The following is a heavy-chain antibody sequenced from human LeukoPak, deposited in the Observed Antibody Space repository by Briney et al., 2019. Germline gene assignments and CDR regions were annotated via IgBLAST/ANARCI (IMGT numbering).Heavy chain of an antibody. CDR3: AKPVPGVIVPIDY. Sequence: ETLSLTCAVSGYSISSGYYWGWVRQAPGKGLEWVSAISGSGGSTYYADSVKGRFTISRDNSKNTLYLQMNSLRAEDTAVYYCAKPVPGVIVPIDYWGQGTLVTVSS. D-gene: IGHD3-16*02. CDR1: GYSISSGYY. CDR2: ISGSGGST. J-gene: IGHJ4*02. V-gene: IGHV3-23*01.